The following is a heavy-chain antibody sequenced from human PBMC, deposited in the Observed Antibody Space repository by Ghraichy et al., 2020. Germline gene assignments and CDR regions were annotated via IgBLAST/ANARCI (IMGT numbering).Heavy chain of an antibody. CDR3: ARNPETLIVGATTLFGY. Sequence: ASVKVSCKASGYTFTGYYMHWVRQAPGQGLEWMGWINPNSGGTNYAQKFQGRVTMTRDTSISTAYMELSRLRSDDTAVYYCARNPETLIVGATTLFGYWGQGTLVTVSS. D-gene: IGHD1-26*01. CDR1: GYTFTGYY. V-gene: IGHV1-2*02. J-gene: IGHJ4*02. CDR2: INPNSGGT.